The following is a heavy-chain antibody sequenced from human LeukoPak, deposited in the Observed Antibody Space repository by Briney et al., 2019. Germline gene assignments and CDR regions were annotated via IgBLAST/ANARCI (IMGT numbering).Heavy chain of an antibody. J-gene: IGHJ4*02. CDR2: IYSSGST. D-gene: IGHD6-13*01. V-gene: IGHV4-4*07. CDR3: ARSQPPYSSRWYYFDF. CDR1: GDSISNYY. Sequence: SETLSLTCTVTGDSISNYYWSWIRQPAGKGLEWIGRIYSSGSTNYNPSLKSRVTMSVDMSRDQFSLKLSSVTAADTAVYYCARSQPPYSSRWYYFDFWGQGILVTVSS.